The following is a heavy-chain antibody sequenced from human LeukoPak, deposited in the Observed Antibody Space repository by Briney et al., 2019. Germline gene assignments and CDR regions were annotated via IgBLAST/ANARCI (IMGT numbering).Heavy chain of an antibody. J-gene: IGHJ5*02. CDR3: ASIAVAGQRVKRYNWFDP. Sequence: SETLSLTCAVYGGSFSGYYWSWIRQPPGKGLEWIGEINHSGSTNYNPSLKSRVTISVDTSKNQSSLKLSSVIAADTAVYYCASIAVAGQRVKRYNWFDPWGQGTLVTVSS. CDR1: GGSFSGYY. CDR2: INHSGST. V-gene: IGHV4-34*01. D-gene: IGHD6-19*01.